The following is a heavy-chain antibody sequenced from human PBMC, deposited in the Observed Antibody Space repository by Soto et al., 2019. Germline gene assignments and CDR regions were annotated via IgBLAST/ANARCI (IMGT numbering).Heavy chain of an antibody. CDR2: INYSGTA. CDR3: VRRVNIPSWYFDL. Sequence: QVELQQSGPGVVRPSETLSLTCSVSGASISKTSSYWGWIRQPPGKGLEWIGSINYSGTAYYRTPLRRRPALSVDTSENQFSLGLMSLTAADTAFYFCVRRVNIPSWYFDLWGR. CDR1: GASISKTSSY. D-gene: IGHD2-21*01. J-gene: IGHJ2*01. V-gene: IGHV4-39*01.